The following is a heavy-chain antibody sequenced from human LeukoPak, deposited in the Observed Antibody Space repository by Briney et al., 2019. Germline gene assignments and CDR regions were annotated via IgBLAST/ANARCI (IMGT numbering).Heavy chain of an antibody. CDR1: GSTFSSYA. CDR2: ISSNGGST. V-gene: IGHV3-64*01. J-gene: IGHJ4*02. D-gene: IGHD6-6*01. CDR3: ARGLIPYISSGAGYYYFDY. Sequence: GGSLRLSXAASGSTFSSYAMHWVSQAPGKGLEYVSAISSNGGSTYYANSVKGRFTISRDNSKNTLYLQMGSLRAEDMAVYYCARGLIPYISSGAGYYYFDYWGQGTLVTVSS.